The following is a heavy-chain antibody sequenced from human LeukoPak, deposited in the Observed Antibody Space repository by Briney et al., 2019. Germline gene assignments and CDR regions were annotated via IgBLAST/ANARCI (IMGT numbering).Heavy chain of an antibody. V-gene: IGHV3-7*01. CDR1: GFSFSSYW. CDR2: IKQDGGEK. J-gene: IGHJ3*02. CDR3: ARAPYYYDTSGFLI. Sequence: GGSLRLSCAAAGFSFSSYWMSWVRQAPGKGLEWVANIKQDGGEKYYVDSVKGRFTISRDNAKNTLYLQMNSLRAEDTAVYYCARAPYYYDTSGFLIWGQGTMVTVSS. D-gene: IGHD3-22*01.